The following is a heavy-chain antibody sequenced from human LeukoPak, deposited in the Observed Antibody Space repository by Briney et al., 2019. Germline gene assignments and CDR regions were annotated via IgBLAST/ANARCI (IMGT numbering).Heavy chain of an antibody. CDR2: ISSSSSTI. Sequence: GGSLRLSCAGSGLTFSSYSMNWVRQAPGKGLEWVSYISSSSSTIYYADSAKGRFTISRDNAKNSLYLQMNSLRAEDTAVYYCVRGGELENWGQGTLVTVSS. D-gene: IGHD1-1*01. CDR1: GLTFSSYS. CDR3: VRGGELEN. J-gene: IGHJ4*02. V-gene: IGHV3-48*01.